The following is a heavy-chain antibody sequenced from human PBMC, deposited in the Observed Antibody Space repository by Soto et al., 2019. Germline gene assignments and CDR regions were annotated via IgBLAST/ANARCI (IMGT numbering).Heavy chain of an antibody. CDR2: INTGSTTI. CDR1: GFTLTGYS. Sequence: EVKVVESGGALVQPGRSLRLSCAASGFTLTGYSMNWFRQAPGKGLEWVSYINTGSTTINYADSVKGRFTISRDNARNSLFLEMASLRVEDTAVYYCARERAGWSDPWGQGTLVTVS. J-gene: IGHJ5*02. V-gene: IGHV3-48*01. CDR3: ARERAGWSDP.